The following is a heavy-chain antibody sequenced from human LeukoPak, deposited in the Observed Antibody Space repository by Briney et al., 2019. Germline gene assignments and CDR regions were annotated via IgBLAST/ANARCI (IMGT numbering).Heavy chain of an antibody. J-gene: IGHJ5*02. V-gene: IGHV4-31*03. CDR1: GGSISSGGYY. CDR3: ARGDIVVVPAAIPRRRWFDP. CDR2: IYYSGST. D-gene: IGHD2-2*01. Sequence: TQTLSLTCTVSGGSISSGGYYWSWIRQHPGKGLEWIGYIYYSGSTYYNPSLKSRVTISVDTSKNQFSLKLSSVTAADTAVYYCARGDIVVVPAAIPRRRWFDPWGQGTLVTVSS.